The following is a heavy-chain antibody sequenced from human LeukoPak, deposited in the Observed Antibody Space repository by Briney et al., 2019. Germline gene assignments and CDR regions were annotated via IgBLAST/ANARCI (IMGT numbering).Heavy chain of an antibody. Sequence: ASETLSLTCTVSGGSISSHYWSWIRQPPGKGLEWIGDIYYSGSTNYNPSLKRRVTISVDTPKNQFSLKLSSVTAADTAVYYCARAGGRYCSSTSCYKDLEFRFDPWGQGTLVTVSS. V-gene: IGHV4-59*11. CDR1: GGSISSHY. D-gene: IGHD2-2*02. J-gene: IGHJ5*02. CDR3: ARAGGRYCSSTSCYKDLEFRFDP. CDR2: IYYSGST.